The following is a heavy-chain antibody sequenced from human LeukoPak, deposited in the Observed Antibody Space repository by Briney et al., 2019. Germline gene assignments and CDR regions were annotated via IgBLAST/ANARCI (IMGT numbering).Heavy chain of an antibody. Sequence: PGRSLRLSFAASGFTFSSYGMHWVRQAPGNGLEWVAVISYDGSNKYYADSVKGRFTISRDNSKNTLYLQMNSLRAEDTAVYYCAFTSGSYYYYYGMDVWGQGTTVTVSS. J-gene: IGHJ6*02. V-gene: IGHV3-30*03. CDR3: AFTSGSYYYYYGMDV. D-gene: IGHD1-26*01. CDR1: GFTFSSYG. CDR2: ISYDGSNK.